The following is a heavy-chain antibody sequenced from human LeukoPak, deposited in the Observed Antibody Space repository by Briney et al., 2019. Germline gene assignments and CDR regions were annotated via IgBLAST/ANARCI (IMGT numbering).Heavy chain of an antibody. CDR3: ARDPYNGAYSEGYYYYYMDV. Sequence: PGGSLRLSCAASGFTFSSYSMNWVRQAPGKGLEWVSSISSVSTYIYHADSVKGRFTISRDNAKNSLYLQMNSLRVEDTAIYYCARDPYNGAYSEGYYYYYMDVWGKGTTVTVSS. CDR2: ISSVSTYI. J-gene: IGHJ6*03. V-gene: IGHV3-21*01. D-gene: IGHD1-1*01. CDR1: GFTFSSYS.